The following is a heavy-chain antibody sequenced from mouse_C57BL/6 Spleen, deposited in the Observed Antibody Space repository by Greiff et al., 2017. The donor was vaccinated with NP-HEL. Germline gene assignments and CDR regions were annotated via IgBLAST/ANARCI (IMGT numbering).Heavy chain of an antibody. Sequence: VQRVESGPGLVQPSQSLSITCTVSGFSLTSYGVHWVRQSPGKGLEWLGVIWSGGSTDYNSAFISRLSISKDNSKSQVFFKMNSLQADDTAIYYCARDDYDGYFDVWGTGTTVTVSS. D-gene: IGHD2-4*01. V-gene: IGHV2-2*01. CDR3: ARDDYDGYFDV. J-gene: IGHJ1*03. CDR1: GFSLTSYG. CDR2: IWSGGST.